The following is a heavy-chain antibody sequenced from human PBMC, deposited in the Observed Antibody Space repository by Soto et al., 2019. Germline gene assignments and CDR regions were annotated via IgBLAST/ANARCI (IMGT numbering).Heavy chain of an antibody. CDR1: GGSFSGYY. CDR2: INHSGST. J-gene: IGHJ4*02. D-gene: IGHD6-6*01. Sequence: SETLSLTCAVYGGSFSGYYWSWIRKPPGKGLEWIGEINHSGSTNYNPSLKSRVTISVDTSKNQFSLKLSSVTAADTAVYYCARVYSSSFDYWGQGTLVTVSS. V-gene: IGHV4-34*01. CDR3: ARVYSSSFDY.